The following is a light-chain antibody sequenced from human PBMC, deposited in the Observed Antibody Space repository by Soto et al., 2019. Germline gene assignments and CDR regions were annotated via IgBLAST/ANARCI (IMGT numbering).Light chain of an antibody. V-gene: IGLV2-14*03. CDR1: SSDVGGYNY. CDR2: DVS. Sequence: QSVLTQPASVSGFPGRSITISCTGTSSDVGGYNYVSWYQHHPGKAPKLMIYDVSNRPSGVSNRFSGSKSGNTASLSISGLQPEDEADYYCSSYRTSNTRQIVCGTGTKVTVL. CDR3: SSYRTSNTRQIV. J-gene: IGLJ1*01.